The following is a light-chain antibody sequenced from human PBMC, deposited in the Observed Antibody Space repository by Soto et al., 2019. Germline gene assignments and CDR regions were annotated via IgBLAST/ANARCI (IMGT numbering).Light chain of an antibody. V-gene: IGKV3-20*01. CDR2: GAS. CDR1: QSVSSSS. CDR3: QQYGSSRGT. J-gene: IGKJ1*01. Sequence: EIVLTQSPGTLSLSPGERATLSCRASQSVSSSSLAWYQQKPGQAPRLLIYGASSRATGIPDRFSGSGSGTDFPLTISRLEPEDFAVYYCQQYGSSRGTFGQGTKVDIK.